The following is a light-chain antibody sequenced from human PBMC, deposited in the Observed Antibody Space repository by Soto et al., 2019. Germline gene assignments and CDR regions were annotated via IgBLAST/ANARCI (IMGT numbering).Light chain of an antibody. CDR2: TDN. CDR3: CSYGGSTTYV. CDR1: SSDVGSYKL. V-gene: IGLV2-23*01. Sequence: QSALTQPASVSGSPGQSITISCTGTSSDVGSYKLVSWYQQYPGKAPKLIIYTDNKRPPGVSNRFSGSRSSNTASLTISGLQPEDEADYYCCSYGGSTTYVFGTATKLTVL. J-gene: IGLJ1*01.